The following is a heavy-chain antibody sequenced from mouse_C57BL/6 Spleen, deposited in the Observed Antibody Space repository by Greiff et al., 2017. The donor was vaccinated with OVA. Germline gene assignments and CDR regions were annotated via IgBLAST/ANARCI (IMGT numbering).Heavy chain of an antibody. V-gene: IGHV5-17*01. D-gene: IGHD1-1*01. Sequence: EVKLVEPGGGLVKPGGSLKLSCAASGFTFSDSGMHWVRQAPEKGLEWVAYISSGSSTLYSADTGKGRFTISSDNAKNTLFLQMTSLRSEDTAMYYCARKDFDYYGSSYVGVAYWGQGTLVTVSA. CDR2: ISSGSSTL. CDR3: ARKDFDYYGSSYVGVAY. J-gene: IGHJ3*01. CDR1: GFTFSDSG.